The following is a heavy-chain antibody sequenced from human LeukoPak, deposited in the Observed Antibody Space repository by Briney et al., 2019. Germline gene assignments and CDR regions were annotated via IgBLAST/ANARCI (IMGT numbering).Heavy chain of an antibody. CDR1: GGSISSSSYY. V-gene: IGHV4-39*07. D-gene: IGHD6-13*01. CDR3: ARDLPPRDSSSWYGVGWFDP. CDR2: IYYSGST. Sequence: SETLSLTCTVSGGSISSSSYYWGWIRQPPGKGLEWIGSIYYSGSTYYNPSLKSRVTISVDTSKNQFSLKLSSVTAADTAVYYCARDLPPRDSSSWYGVGWFDPWGQGTLVTVSS. J-gene: IGHJ5*02.